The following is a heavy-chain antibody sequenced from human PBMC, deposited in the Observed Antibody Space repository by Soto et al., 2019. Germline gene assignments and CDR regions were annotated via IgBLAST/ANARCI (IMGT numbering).Heavy chain of an antibody. Sequence: GGSQRLSCAASGFTFRNAGRNWVRQAPGKGLEWVGRIKSKSDGGTIDYAAPVKGRFTISRDDSKTRLYLQMNSLKTEDTAVYYCTTVGKYGPYWGQGTLVTVSS. J-gene: IGHJ4*02. CDR2: IKSKSDGGTI. CDR1: GFTFRNAG. D-gene: IGHD3-10*01. CDR3: TTVGKYGPY. V-gene: IGHV3-15*07.